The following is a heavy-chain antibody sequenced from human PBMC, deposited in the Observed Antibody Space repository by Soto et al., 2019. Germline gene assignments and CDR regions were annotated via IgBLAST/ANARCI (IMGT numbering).Heavy chain of an antibody. V-gene: IGHV3-30-3*01. CDR3: AKVRNSLVRFLERLSFTDY. CDR1: GFTFSSYS. Sequence: GGSLRLSCAASGFTFSSYSMHWVRQAPGKGLEWVGFISYDENNKYYADSVKGRFTISRDNSKNTLYLQMSSLRAEDTAVYYCAKVRNSLVRFLERLSFTDYCCQRTLVTGS. J-gene: IGHJ4*02. CDR2: ISYDENNK. D-gene: IGHD3-3*01.